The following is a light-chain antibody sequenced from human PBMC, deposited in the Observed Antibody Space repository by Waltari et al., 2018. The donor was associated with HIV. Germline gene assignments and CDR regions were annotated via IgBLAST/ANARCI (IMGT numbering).Light chain of an antibody. CDR3: CSYVSEIVPCV. V-gene: IGLV2-23*02. CDR2: DVS. CDR1: SIDVGASNL. J-gene: IGLJ3*02. Sequence: QPALTQPAPVSGSPGQSITIPCTGTSIDVGASNLFSWYQQHPGKAPRLIIYDVSERPAGVSNRFTGSKSGNTASLTISGLQAEDEADYYCCSYVSEIVPCVFGGGTKLTVL.